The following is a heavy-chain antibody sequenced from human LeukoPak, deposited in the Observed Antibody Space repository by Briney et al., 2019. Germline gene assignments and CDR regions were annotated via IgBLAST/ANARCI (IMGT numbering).Heavy chain of an antibody. CDR1: GYSISSGYY. J-gene: IGHJ6*03. V-gene: IGHV4-38-2*02. D-gene: IGHD3-9*01. CDR3: ARNLGHYDILTGYYYYYYYMDV. Sequence: PSETLSLTCTVSGYSISSGYYWGWIRQPPGKGLEWIGSIYYSGSTYYNPSLKSRVTMSVDTSKNQFSLKLSSVTAADTAVYYCARNLGHYDILTGYYYYYYYMDVWGKGTTVTIPS. CDR2: IYYSGST.